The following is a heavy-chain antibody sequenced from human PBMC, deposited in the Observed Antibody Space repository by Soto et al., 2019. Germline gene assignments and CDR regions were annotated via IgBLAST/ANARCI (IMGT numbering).Heavy chain of an antibody. CDR1: GFALSTDGVG. V-gene: IGHV2-5*02. J-gene: IGHJ4*02. CDR3: AHRRRDRYNWDGGNFDY. Sequence: QITLKESGPTRVKPTQTLALTCTFSGFALSTDGVGVGWLRQPPGKALEWLGFIYWDDDNRYSPSLKSRLTSSKDTSNNQVVLTMTNMDPVDSATYYCAHRRRDRYNWDGGNFDYWGQGILVTVSS. CDR2: IYWDDDN. D-gene: IGHD1-1*01.